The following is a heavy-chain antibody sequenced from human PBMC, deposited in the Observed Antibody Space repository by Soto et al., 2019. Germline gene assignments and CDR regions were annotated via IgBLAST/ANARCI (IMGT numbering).Heavy chain of an antibody. CDR1: GYSFTSYW. CDR2: IDPSDSYT. V-gene: IGHV5-10-1*01. CDR3: ARLNIAARRYYYGMDV. J-gene: IGHJ6*02. D-gene: IGHD6-6*01. Sequence: GESLKISCKGSGYSFTSYWISWVRQMPGKGLEWMGRIDPSDSYTNYSPSFQGHVTISADKSISTAYLQWSSLKASDTAMYYCARLNIAARRYYYGMDVWGQGTTVTVSS.